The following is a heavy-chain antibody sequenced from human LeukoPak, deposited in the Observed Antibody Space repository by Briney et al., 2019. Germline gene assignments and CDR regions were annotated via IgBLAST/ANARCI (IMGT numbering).Heavy chain of an antibody. J-gene: IGHJ4*02. CDR3: ASYIYGSYGLEY. V-gene: IGHV3-74*01. D-gene: IGHD1-26*01. CDR1: GFTFSNYW. CDR2: INGDGGST. Sequence: QAGGSVRLSCAASGFTFSNYWMHWVRQVPGEGLVWVSRINGDGGSTSYADSVKGRFTISRDNAKSTLYLQMNSLRAEDTAVYYCASYIYGSYGLEYWGQGTPVTVSS.